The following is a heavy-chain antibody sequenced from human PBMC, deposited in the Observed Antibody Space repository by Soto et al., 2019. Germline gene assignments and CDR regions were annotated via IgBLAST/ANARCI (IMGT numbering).Heavy chain of an antibody. Sequence: QVQLQQWGAGLLKPSETLSLTCAVYGGSFSGYYWSWIRQPPGKGLEWIGKINHSGSTNYNPSLKSRVTISVDTSKNQFSLKLSSVTAADTAVYYCARAYDCSSTSCYGVYYYMDVWGKGTTVTVSS. D-gene: IGHD2-2*01. J-gene: IGHJ6*03. CDR2: INHSGST. CDR1: GGSFSGYY. CDR3: ARAYDCSSTSCYGVYYYMDV. V-gene: IGHV4-34*01.